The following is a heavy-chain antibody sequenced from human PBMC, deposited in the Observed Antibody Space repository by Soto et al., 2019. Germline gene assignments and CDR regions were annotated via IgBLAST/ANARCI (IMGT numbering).Heavy chain of an antibody. Sequence: SETLSLTCTVSGGSISSGGYYWSWIRQQPGKGLEWIAYIYYSGSTYYNPSLKSRVTMSVDRSKNQFSLKLTSVTAADTAVYYCARDPPGAGPDFDFGGQGTLVTVSS. D-gene: IGHD1-26*01. CDR2: IYYSGST. CDR3: ARDPPGAGPDFDF. CDR1: GGSISSGGYY. J-gene: IGHJ4*02. V-gene: IGHV4-30-2*01.